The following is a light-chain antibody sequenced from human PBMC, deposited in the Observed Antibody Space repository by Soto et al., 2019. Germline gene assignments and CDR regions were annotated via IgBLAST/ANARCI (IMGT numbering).Light chain of an antibody. V-gene: IGKV3-15*01. CDR2: GAS. CDR3: QQYNNWPPLT. J-gene: IGKJ4*01. Sequence: EIVMTQSPATLSVSPGERATLSCRASQSVSSNLAWYQQKPGQAPRLLIYGASTRATGIPARFSGSGSGTEFTLTISSLQSADFVVYYCQQYNNWPPLTFGGGTKVEIK. CDR1: QSVSSN.